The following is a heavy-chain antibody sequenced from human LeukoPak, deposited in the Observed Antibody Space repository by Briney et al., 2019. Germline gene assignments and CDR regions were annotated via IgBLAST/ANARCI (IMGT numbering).Heavy chain of an antibody. CDR3: ARARLDNDNWFDP. CDR2: IWYDGYST. CDR1: GFTFSHFA. D-gene: IGHD1-14*01. V-gene: IGHV3-33*01. J-gene: IGHJ5*02. Sequence: PGRSLRLSCAASGFTFSHFALHWVRQAPGKGLEWLAVIWYDGYSTYYADSAKGRFTISRDNSQNTFYLQMNSLAPEDTALYYCARARLDNDNWFDPWGQGTLVTVSS.